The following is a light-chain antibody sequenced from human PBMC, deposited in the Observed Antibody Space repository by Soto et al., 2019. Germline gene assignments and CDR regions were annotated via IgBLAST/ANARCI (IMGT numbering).Light chain of an antibody. Sequence: EIVMTQSPGTLSVSPGDTATLSCRASQSVSNTYLAWYQQRPGQAPRLLIYGASSRATGFPGRFSGSGSGTDFTLTISRLETEDFAVYYCQLYDSSSWTFGQGTKVDIK. CDR3: QLYDSSSWT. CDR1: QSVSNTY. V-gene: IGKV3-20*01. CDR2: GAS. J-gene: IGKJ1*01.